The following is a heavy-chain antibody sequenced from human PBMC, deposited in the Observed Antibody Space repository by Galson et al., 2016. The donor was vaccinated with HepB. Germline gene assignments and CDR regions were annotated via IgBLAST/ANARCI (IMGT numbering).Heavy chain of an antibody. CDR1: RGSISSGFYY. D-gene: IGHD3-22*01. CDR3: ARHGQGNDDDSSGYYAA. CDR2: IYYSGNT. J-gene: IGHJ4*02. Sequence: ETLSLTCTVSRGSISSGFYYWGWIRQSPGKGLEWIGSIYYSGNTYYNPSLKSRVSISADTSKNQFSLKLNSVTAADTAVYYCARHGQGNDDDSSGYYAAWGQGTRVTVSS. V-gene: IGHV4-39*01.